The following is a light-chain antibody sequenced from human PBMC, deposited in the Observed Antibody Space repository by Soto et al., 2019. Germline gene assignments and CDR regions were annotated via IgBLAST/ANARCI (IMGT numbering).Light chain of an antibody. V-gene: IGKV3-20*01. CDR2: DAS. J-gene: IGKJ1*01. Sequence: ETGMTQSPTTLSVTPGERATLSCRASQSVSSNLAWYQQKPGQAPRLLIYDASNRATGIPDRFSGSGSGTDFTLTISRLEPEDFAVYYCQQYGSSGTFGQGAKVAIK. CDR3: QQYGSSGT. CDR1: QSVSSN.